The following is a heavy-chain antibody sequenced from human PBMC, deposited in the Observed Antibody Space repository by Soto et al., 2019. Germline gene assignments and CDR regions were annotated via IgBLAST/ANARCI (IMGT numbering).Heavy chain of an antibody. CDR1: GDSVSSGNYR. CDR2: IYSTGTT. V-gene: IGHV4-39*01. J-gene: IGHJ6*02. D-gene: IGHD1-1*01. Sequence: QLQLQESAPGLLKPSETLSLTCTVSGDSVSSGNYRWGWVRQTPGKGLEWLGNIYSTGTTYYNPSLKSRATISGDTSKTQFSLKLSIVTAADTAVYYCTSRIGYGYAMDVWGQGPAVTVSS. CDR3: TSRIGYGYAMDV.